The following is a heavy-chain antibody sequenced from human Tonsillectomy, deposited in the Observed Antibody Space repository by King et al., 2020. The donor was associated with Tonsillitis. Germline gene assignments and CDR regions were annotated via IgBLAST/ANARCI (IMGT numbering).Heavy chain of an antibody. D-gene: IGHD3-16*01. CDR1: DDSITNYY. CDR3: ARDRGGSADHYFAY. CDR2: IYYNGRT. Sequence: QLQESGPGLVKPSETLSLTCTVSDDSITNYYWNWIRQPPGKGLEWIGHIYYNGRTNYNPSLKSRVTISVDKSKNQFSLNLSSVTGADTAVYYCARDRGGSADHYFAYWGQGTLVTVSS. J-gene: IGHJ4*02. V-gene: IGHV4-59*01.